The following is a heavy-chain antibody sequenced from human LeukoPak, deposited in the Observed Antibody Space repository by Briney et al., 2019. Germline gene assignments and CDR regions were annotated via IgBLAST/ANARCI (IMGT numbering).Heavy chain of an antibody. D-gene: IGHD3/OR15-3a*01. CDR1: GYTLTSYG. Sequence: GASVKVSCKASGYTLTSYGISWVRQAPGQGREGMGGISAYNGDTNYAQKLQGRVTMTKDTSTRAASIQLRRLRSDDTAAYYCARWGRFLDCLSTYYYMDVWGKGTRVTVSS. J-gene: IGHJ6*03. V-gene: IGHV1-18*01. CDR3: ARWGRFLDCLSTYYYMDV. CDR2: ISAYNGDT.